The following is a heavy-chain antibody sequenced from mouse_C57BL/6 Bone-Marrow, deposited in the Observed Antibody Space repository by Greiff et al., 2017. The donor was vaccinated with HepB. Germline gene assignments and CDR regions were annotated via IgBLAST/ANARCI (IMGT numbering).Heavy chain of an antibody. Sequence: QVHVKQPGAELVKPGASVKMSCKASGYTFTSYWITWVKQRPGQGLEWIGDIYPGSGSTNYNEKFKRKATLTVDTASSTAYIQLSSLTSEDSAVYYCARFFITTVVDYWGQGTTLTVSS. CDR2: IYPGSGST. CDR3: ARFFITTVVDY. CDR1: GYTFTSYW. V-gene: IGHV1-55*01. J-gene: IGHJ2*01. D-gene: IGHD1-1*01.